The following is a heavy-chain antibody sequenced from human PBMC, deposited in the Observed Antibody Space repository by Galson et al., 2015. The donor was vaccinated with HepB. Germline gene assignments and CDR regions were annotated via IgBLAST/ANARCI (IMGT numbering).Heavy chain of an antibody. Sequence: CAISGDSVSSNSAAWNWIRQSPSRGLEWLGRTYYRSKWYNDYAVSVKSRITINPDTSKNQFSLQLNSVTPEDTAVYYCARVGAAAGTSWFDPWGQGTLVTVSS. D-gene: IGHD6-13*01. CDR1: GDSVSSNSAA. CDR3: ARVGAAAGTSWFDP. J-gene: IGHJ5*02. CDR2: TYYRSKWYN. V-gene: IGHV6-1*01.